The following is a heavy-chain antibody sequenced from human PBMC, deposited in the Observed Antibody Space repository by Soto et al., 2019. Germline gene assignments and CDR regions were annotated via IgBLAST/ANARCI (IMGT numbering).Heavy chain of an antibody. CDR2: INHSGST. CDR3: ARGIPDYIWGSYRLGYAFDI. D-gene: IGHD3-16*02. CDR1: GGSFSGYY. J-gene: IGHJ3*02. Sequence: SETLSLTCAVYGGSFSGYYWSWIRQPPGKGLEWIGEINHSGSTNYNPSLKSRVTISVDTSKNQFSLKLSSVTAADTAVYYYARGIPDYIWGSYRLGYAFDIWGQGTMVTVSS. V-gene: IGHV4-34*01.